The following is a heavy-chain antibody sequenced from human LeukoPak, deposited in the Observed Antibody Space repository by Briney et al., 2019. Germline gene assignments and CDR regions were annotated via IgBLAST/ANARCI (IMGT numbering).Heavy chain of an antibody. D-gene: IGHD3-10*01. CDR3: ARASMVRGVISRIPFYPYYFDY. Sequence: SETLSLTCTVSGGSISSYYWSWIRQSPGKGLEWIGYIYYSGSTNYNPSLKSRVTISVDTSKNQFSLKLSSVTAADTAVYYCARASMVRGVISRIPFYPYYFDYWGQGTLVTVSS. CDR1: GGSISSYY. CDR2: IYYSGST. J-gene: IGHJ4*02. V-gene: IGHV4-59*01.